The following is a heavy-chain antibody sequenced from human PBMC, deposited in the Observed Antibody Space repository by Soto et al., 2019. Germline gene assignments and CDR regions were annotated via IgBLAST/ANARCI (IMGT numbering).Heavy chain of an antibody. CDR2: IIPIFGTA. V-gene: IGHV1-69*13. CDR3: ARGLLWFGEFRTEYYYHYRMAV. J-gene: IGHJ6*02. Sequence: SVKVSCKASGGTFSSYAISWVRQAPGQGLEWMGGIIPIFGTANYAQKFQGRVTITADESTSTAYMELSSLRSEDTAVYYCARGLLWFGEFRTEYYYHYRMAVWGQGTTVTVSS. CDR1: GGTFSSYA. D-gene: IGHD3-10*01.